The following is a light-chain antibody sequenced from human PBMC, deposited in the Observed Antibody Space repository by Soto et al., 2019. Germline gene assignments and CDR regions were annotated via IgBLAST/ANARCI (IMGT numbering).Light chain of an antibody. V-gene: IGKV1D-12*01. J-gene: IGKJ4*01. CDR1: QDISTW. Sequence: DIQMTQSPSSVSASVGDTVSITCRASQDISTWLGWYQQRPGEAPKLLIYAASTLQTGVPARFSGSGSGTHFTLTISSPQPEDFATYFCLQTNAYPLTFGGGTKVEIK. CDR3: LQTNAYPLT. CDR2: AAS.